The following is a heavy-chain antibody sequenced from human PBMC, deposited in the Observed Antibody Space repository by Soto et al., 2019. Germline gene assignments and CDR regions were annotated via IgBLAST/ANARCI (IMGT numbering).Heavy chain of an antibody. CDR3: GRKGFLVRFVDL. J-gene: IGHJ5*02. CDR1: GYTFSSYD. CDR2: VNPNSGDT. D-gene: IGHD3-3*01. Sequence: QMQLVQSGAEVKKPGASVKVSCKASGYTFSSYDITWVRQAAGQGLEWMGWVNPNSGDTDYTQKFQGRVTMTRDTSTITAYMELSSLRSEDTAVYYCGRKGFLVRFVDLWGQGTLVTVSS. V-gene: IGHV1-8*02.